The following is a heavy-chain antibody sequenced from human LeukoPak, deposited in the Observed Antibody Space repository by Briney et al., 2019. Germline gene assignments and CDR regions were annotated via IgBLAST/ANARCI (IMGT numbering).Heavy chain of an antibody. CDR2: VNHSGST. J-gene: IGHJ6*03. CDR1: GGSISSSSYY. V-gene: IGHV4-39*07. D-gene: IGHD2-2*02. Sequence: SETLSLTCTVSGGSISSSSYYWVWIRQPPGKGLEWIGEVNHSGSTNYNPSLKSRVTISVDTSKNQFSPKLSSVTAADTAVYYCARRAIRAYYYYYYMDVWGKGTTVTVSS. CDR3: ARRAIRAYYYYYYMDV.